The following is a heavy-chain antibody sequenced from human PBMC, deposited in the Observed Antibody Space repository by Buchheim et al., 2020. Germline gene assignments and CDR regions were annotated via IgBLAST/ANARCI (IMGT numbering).Heavy chain of an antibody. Sequence: QVQLQESGPGLVKPSQTLSLTCTVSGGSISSGSYYWSWIRQPAGKGLEWIGRIYTSGSTNYNPSLKSRVTISVDTSKNQFSLKLSSVTAADTAVYYCARDRWRSSSWSTEIDYWGQGTL. D-gene: IGHD6-13*01. CDR1: GGSISSGSYY. CDR3: ARDRWRSSSWSTEIDY. J-gene: IGHJ4*02. CDR2: IYTSGST. V-gene: IGHV4-61*02.